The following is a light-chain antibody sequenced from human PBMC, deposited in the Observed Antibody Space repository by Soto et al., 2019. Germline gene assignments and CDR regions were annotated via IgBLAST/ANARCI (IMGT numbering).Light chain of an antibody. CDR1: QDIGRF. CDR3: QQYDNLPHT. V-gene: IGKV1-33*01. J-gene: IGKJ4*01. CDR2: DTS. Sequence: DIHMTQSPSSLSASVGDRVTITCLASQDIGRFLNWYQVKPGKAPKLVIYDTSIFEQGVPARFRGSGSGTYFTFTIADLQPEGSATYYCQQYDNLPHTFGGGTNVQIK.